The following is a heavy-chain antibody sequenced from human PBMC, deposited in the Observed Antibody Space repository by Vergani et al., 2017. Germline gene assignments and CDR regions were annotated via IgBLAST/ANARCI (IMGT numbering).Heavy chain of an antibody. CDR1: GYSFTSYW. J-gene: IGHJ6*02. Sequence: EVPLVQSGAAVKKPGESLKISCKGSGYSFTSYWIGWVRQMPGKGLVWMRIFYPGYTDTRYSPSFQGQVTISAAKSITTVYLQWSSLKDSDTAMYYCARAGCSIAVAGSRYYYGMDVWGQGTTVTVSS. CDR2: FYPGYTDT. D-gene: IGHD6-19*01. CDR3: ARAGCSIAVAGSRYYYGMDV. V-gene: IGHV5-51*01.